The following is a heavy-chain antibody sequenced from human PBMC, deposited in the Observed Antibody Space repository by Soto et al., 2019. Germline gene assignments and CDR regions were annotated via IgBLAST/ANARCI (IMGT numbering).Heavy chain of an antibody. J-gene: IGHJ6*02. CDR3: ARGGPDAYDFWSGLIMDV. V-gene: IGHV1-3*01. D-gene: IGHD3-3*01. CDR2: INAGNGNT. CDR1: GYTFTSYA. Sequence: ASVKVSCKASGYTFTSYAMHWVRQAPGQRLEWMGWINAGNGNTKYSQKFQGRVTITRDTSASTAYMELSSLRSEDTAVYYCARGGPDAYDFWSGLIMDVWGPGPKVTVSS.